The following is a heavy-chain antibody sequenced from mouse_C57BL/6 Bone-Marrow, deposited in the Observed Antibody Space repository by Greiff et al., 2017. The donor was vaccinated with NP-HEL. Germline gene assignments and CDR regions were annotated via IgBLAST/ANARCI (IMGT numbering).Heavy chain of an antibody. D-gene: IGHD2-4*01. V-gene: IGHV1-69*01. Sequence: QVQLKQPGAELVMPGASVKLSCKASGYTFTSYWMHWVKQRPGQGLEWIGEIDPSDSYTNYNQKFKGKSTLTVDKSSSTAYMQLSSLTSEDSAVYYCARGGTYDYENAYWGQGTLVTVSA. J-gene: IGHJ3*01. CDR3: ARGGTYDYENAY. CDR1: GYTFTSYW. CDR2: IDPSDSYT.